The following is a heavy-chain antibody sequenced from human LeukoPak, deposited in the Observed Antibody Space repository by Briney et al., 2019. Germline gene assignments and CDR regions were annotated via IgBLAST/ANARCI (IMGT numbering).Heavy chain of an antibody. V-gene: IGHV3-21*01. CDR1: GFTFTSYS. J-gene: IGHJ4*02. CDR2: ISSSSSYI. CDR3: ARSCSSTGCSDY. D-gene: IGHD2-2*01. Sequence: GGSLTLSCAASGFTFTSYSMNWVRHAPGNGLEWVSSISSSSSYIYYADSVKGRFTISRDNAKNSLYLQMNSLRAEDTAVYYCARSCSSTGCSDYWGQGTLVTVSS.